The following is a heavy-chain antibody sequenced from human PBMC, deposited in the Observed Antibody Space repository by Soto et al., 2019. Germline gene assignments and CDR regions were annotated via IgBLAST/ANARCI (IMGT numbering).Heavy chain of an antibody. CDR2: INYSGST. CDR1: GGSVSSGAYY. Sequence: SETLSRTCTVSGGSVSSGAYYWTWIRQRPGKGLEWIGYINYSGSTYYSPSLKSRLSISLDTSKNQFSLRLSSVTAADTAMYYCARARLRAVYAFDIWGQGTMVTVSS. CDR3: ARARLRAVYAFDI. V-gene: IGHV4-31*03. D-gene: IGHD5-12*01. J-gene: IGHJ3*02.